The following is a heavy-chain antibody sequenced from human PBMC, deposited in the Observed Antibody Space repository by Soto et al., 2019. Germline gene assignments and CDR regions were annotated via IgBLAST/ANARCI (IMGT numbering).Heavy chain of an antibody. CDR3: ARANAVKFVTAAAYYFYY. J-gene: IGHJ4*02. CDR1: GDSVSSNSAA. V-gene: IGHV6-1*01. CDR2: TYYRSKWYN. D-gene: IGHD1-1*01. Sequence: PSQTLSLTCAISGDSVSSNSAAWNWIRQSPSRGLEWLGRTYYRSKWYNDYAVSVKSRITINPDTSKNQFSLQLNSVPPEDTAVYYCARANAVKFVTAAAYYFYYWGKGTLVTVSS.